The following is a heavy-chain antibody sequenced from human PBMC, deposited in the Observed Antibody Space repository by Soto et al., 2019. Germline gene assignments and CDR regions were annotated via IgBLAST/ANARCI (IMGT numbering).Heavy chain of an antibody. CDR3: ARGRGYSYGYMRLAAAGFDY. CDR1: GYTFTSYD. CDR2: RNPNSGNT. J-gene: IGHJ4*02. V-gene: IGHV1-8*01. D-gene: IGHD5-18*01. Sequence: QGQLVQSGAEGKKPGASVKVSCKASGYTFTSYDINWVRQATGQGLEWMGWRNPNSGNTGYAQKFQGRVTMTRNTSISTAYMELSSLRSEDTAVYYCARGRGYSYGYMRLAAAGFDYWGQGTLVTVSS.